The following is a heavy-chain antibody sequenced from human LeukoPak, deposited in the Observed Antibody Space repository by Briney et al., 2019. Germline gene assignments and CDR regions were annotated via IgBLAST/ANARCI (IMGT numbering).Heavy chain of an antibody. Sequence: GGSLRLSCAASGFTFSSYWMSWVRQAPGKGLEWVANIKQDGSEKYYVNSVKGRFTISRDNAKNSLYLQMNSLRAEDTAVYYCARVPLTDVWSGYYQGNWFDPWGQGTLVSVSS. CDR3: ARVPLTDVWSGYYQGNWFDP. J-gene: IGHJ5*02. D-gene: IGHD3-3*01. V-gene: IGHV3-7*01. CDR2: IKQDGSEK. CDR1: GFTFSSYW.